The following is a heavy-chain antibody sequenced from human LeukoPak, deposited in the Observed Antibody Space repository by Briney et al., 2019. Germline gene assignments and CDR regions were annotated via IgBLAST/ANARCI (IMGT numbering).Heavy chain of an antibody. D-gene: IGHD6-19*01. J-gene: IGHJ4*02. CDR1: GFTVSSNY. CDR3: ARSSRGIRWLAPHPYYFDY. Sequence: GGSLRLSCAASGFTVSSNYMSWVRQAPGKGLEWVSVIYSGGSTYYADSVKGRFTISRDNSKNTLYLQMNSLRAEDTAVYYCARSSRGIRWLAPHPYYFDYWGQGTLVTVSS. V-gene: IGHV3-53*01. CDR2: IYSGGST.